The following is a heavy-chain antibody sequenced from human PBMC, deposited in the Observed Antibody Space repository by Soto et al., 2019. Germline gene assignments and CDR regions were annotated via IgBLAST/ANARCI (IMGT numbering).Heavy chain of an antibody. CDR3: AGTYYYDSSGRRDSYGMDV. Sequence: KPSETLSLTCAVYGGSFSGDYWTWICQRPAKGLEWIGESNHSGSTNYNPSLKSRVTISVDTSKNQFSLKLSSVTAADTAVYSCAGTYYYDSSGRRDSYGMDVWGQGTTVTVSS. D-gene: IGHD3-22*01. V-gene: IGHV4-34*01. CDR1: GGSFSGDY. CDR2: SNHSGST. J-gene: IGHJ6*02.